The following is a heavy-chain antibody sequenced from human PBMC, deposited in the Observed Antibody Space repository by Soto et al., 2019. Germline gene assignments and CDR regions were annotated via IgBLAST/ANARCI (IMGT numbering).Heavy chain of an antibody. J-gene: IGHJ3*02. V-gene: IGHV1-69*13. CDR3: ARGIGVRYYDILTGYYSAPNDAFDI. D-gene: IGHD3-9*01. CDR2: IIPIFGTA. Sequence: SVKVSCKASGGTFSSYTISWVRQAPGRGLEWMGGIIPIFGTANYAQKFQGRVTITADESTSTAYMELSSPRSEDTAVYYCARGIGVRYYDILTGYYSAPNDAFDIWGQGTMVTVSS. CDR1: GGTFSSYT.